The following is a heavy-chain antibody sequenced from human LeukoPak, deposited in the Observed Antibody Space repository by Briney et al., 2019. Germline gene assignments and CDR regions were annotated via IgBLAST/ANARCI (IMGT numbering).Heavy chain of an antibody. V-gene: IGHV3-21*01. CDR1: GFTFSSYS. Sequence: PGGSLRLSCAASGFTFSSYSMNWVRQAPGKGLEWVSSISSSSSYIYYADSVKGRFTISRGNTKNSLYLQMNSLRAEDTAVYYCAGSSWYEGYFDYWGQGTLVTVSS. D-gene: IGHD6-13*01. CDR3: AGSSWYEGYFDY. J-gene: IGHJ4*02. CDR2: ISSSSSYI.